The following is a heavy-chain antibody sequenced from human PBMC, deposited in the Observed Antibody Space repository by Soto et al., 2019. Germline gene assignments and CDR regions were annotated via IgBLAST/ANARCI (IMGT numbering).Heavy chain of an antibody. J-gene: IGHJ4*02. Sequence: EVQLVQSGGGLVQPGGSLRLSCAASGFPFSSSWMDWVRQAPGKGLEWVANINQDGSQTYYVDSVKGRFTVSRDNAENSVYLQMNSLRVEDTAGYYCSWSLDYWGQGTLVTVSS. V-gene: IGHV3-7*01. CDR3: SWSLDY. D-gene: IGHD1-26*01. CDR1: GFPFSSSW. CDR2: INQDGSQT.